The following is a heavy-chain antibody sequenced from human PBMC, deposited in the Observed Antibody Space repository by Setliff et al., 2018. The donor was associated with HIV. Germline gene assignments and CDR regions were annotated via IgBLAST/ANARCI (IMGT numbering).Heavy chain of an antibody. V-gene: IGHV4-59*11. Sequence: LSLTCTVSGGSISSHYWSWIRQPPGRGLGWIGSIYYSGSTNYNPSLKSRVTISVDTSKNQFSLKLSSVTAADTAVYYCARARGGYCSSTSCTWNRFDPWGQGTLVTVSS. J-gene: IGHJ5*02. CDR3: ARARGGYCSSTSCTWNRFDP. CDR1: GGSISSHY. D-gene: IGHD2-2*01. CDR2: IYYSGST.